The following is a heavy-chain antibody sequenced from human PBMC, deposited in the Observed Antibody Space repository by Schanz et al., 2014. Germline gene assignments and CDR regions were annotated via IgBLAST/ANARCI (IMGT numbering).Heavy chain of an antibody. J-gene: IGHJ4*02. Sequence: QVHLEQSGPEVKKPGASVKLSCRASGYPFTNYYIHWVRQAPGQGLDWMGIVNPGGGSTSVAQRFQSRVTLTRHRSTGKAYLELTRLRFEDTAVYYCARGSLSAYVALLSASNDYWGQGTLLTVSS. CDR1: GYPFTNYY. D-gene: IGHD2-21*01. CDR3: ARGSLSAYVALLSASNDY. CDR2: VNPGGGST. V-gene: IGHV1-46*01.